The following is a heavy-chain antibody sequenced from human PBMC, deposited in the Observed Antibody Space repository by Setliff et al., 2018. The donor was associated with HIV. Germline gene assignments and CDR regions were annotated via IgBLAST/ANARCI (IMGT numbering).Heavy chain of an antibody. V-gene: IGHV4-34*01. Sequence: PSETLSLTCAVYGGSFSGYYWSWIRQPPGKGLEWIGEINHSGSTNYNPSLKSRVTISVDTSKNQVSLKLSSVTAADTAVYYCARSPGVATITIFDYWGQGTLVTVSS. J-gene: IGHJ4*02. CDR1: GGSFSGYY. CDR2: INHSGST. CDR3: ARSPGVATITIFDY. D-gene: IGHD5-12*01.